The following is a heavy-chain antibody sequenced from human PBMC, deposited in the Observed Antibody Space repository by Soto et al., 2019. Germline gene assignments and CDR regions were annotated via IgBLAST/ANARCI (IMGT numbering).Heavy chain of an antibody. CDR3: ARIARYYYYGMDV. J-gene: IGHJ6*02. CDR1: GGTFSSYA. Sequence: SVKVSCKASGGTFSSYAISWVRQAPGQGLEWMGGIIPIFGTANYAQKFQGRVTITADESTSTAYMELSSLRSEDTAVYYCARIARYYYYGMDVWGQGTTVTVSS. CDR2: IIPIFGTA. D-gene: IGHD1-26*01. V-gene: IGHV1-69*13.